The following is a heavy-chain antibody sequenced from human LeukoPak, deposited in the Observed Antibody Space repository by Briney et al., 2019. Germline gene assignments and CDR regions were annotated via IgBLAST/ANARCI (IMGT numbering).Heavy chain of an antibody. Sequence: GGSLRLSCAASGFTFSSYGMHWVRQAPGKGLEWVAVIWYDGSNIYYADSVKGRFTISRDNSKNTLYLQMNSLRAEDTAVYYCAREEYSYGFGMDVWGQGTTVTVSS. V-gene: IGHV3-33*01. J-gene: IGHJ6*02. CDR2: IWYDGSNI. CDR1: GFTFSSYG. CDR3: AREEYSYGFGMDV. D-gene: IGHD5-18*01.